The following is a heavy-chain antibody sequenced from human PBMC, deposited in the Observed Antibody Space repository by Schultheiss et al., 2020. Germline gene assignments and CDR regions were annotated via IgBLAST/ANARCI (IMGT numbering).Heavy chain of an antibody. V-gene: IGHV3-13*01. D-gene: IGHD2-21*02. CDR2: IGTAGDT. CDR1: GFTFSSYA. Sequence: GGSLRLSCAASGFTFSSYAMHWVRQATGKGLEWVSAIGTAGDTYYPGSVKGRFTISRDNSKNTLYLQMNSLRAEDTAVYYCARPKGGDSTQSDAFDIWGQGTMVTVSS. CDR3: ARPKGGDSTQSDAFDI. J-gene: IGHJ3*02.